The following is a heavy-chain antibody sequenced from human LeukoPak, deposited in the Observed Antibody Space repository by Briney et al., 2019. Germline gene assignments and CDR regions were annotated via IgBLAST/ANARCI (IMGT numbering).Heavy chain of an antibody. Sequence: SVKVSCKASGGTFRSYAISWVRQAPGQGLEWMGRIIPIFGTANYAQKFQGRVTITTDESTSTAYMELSSLRSEDTAVYYCASAYSYGVDSLDYWGQGTLVTVSS. CDR1: GGTFRSYA. J-gene: IGHJ4*02. CDR3: ASAYSYGVDSLDY. V-gene: IGHV1-69*05. D-gene: IGHD5-18*01. CDR2: IIPIFGTA.